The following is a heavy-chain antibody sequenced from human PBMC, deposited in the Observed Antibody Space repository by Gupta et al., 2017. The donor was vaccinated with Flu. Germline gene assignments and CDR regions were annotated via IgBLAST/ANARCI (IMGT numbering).Heavy chain of an antibody. CDR2: IRATDGST. V-gene: IGHV3-23*01. D-gene: IGHD5-12*01. Sequence: EVQVLESGGGLVQPGGSLRLFCAASGFTFSSSSMSWVRQAPGKGLEWVSTIRATDGSTYYADSVEGRFTISRDNSKNTLYLQMNSLRTEDTALYYCAKGGYITIWEYWGQGTLVTVSS. CDR1: GFTFSSSS. CDR3: AKGGYITIWEY. J-gene: IGHJ4*02.